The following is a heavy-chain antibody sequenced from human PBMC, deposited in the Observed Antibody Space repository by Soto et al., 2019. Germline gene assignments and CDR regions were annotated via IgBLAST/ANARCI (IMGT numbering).Heavy chain of an antibody. V-gene: IGHV5-10-1*01. CDR2: IDPSDSQT. D-gene: IGHD3-22*01. Sequence: XESLKISCRGSGYSFSGYWITWVRQKPGKGLEWMGRIDPSDSQTYYSPSFRGHVTISVTKSITTVFLQWSSLRASDTAMYYCARQIYDSDTGPNFQYYFDSWSQGTPVTVS. J-gene: IGHJ4*02. CDR1: GYSFSGYW. CDR3: ARQIYDSDTGPNFQYYFDS.